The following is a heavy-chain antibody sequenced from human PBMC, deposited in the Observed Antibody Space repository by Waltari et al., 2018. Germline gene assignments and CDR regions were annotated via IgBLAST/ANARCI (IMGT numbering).Heavy chain of an antibody. CDR1: GGTFSSYA. V-gene: IGHV1-69*12. CDR2: IIPSFGTA. Sequence: QVQLVQSGAEVKKPGSSVKVSCKASGGTFSSYAISWVRQAPGQGLEWMGGIIPSFGTANYAQKFQGRVTITADESTSTAYMELSSLRSEDTAVYYCASSHVSMTTVVSTFDYWGQGTLVTVSS. J-gene: IGHJ4*02. CDR3: ASSHVSMTTVVSTFDY. D-gene: IGHD4-17*01.